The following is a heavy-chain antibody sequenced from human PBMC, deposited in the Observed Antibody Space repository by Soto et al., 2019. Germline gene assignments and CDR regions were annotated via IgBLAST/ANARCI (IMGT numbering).Heavy chain of an antibody. CDR1: GFTFVVYA. CDR3: AKSTQYSGSYFQLDY. D-gene: IGHD1-26*01. J-gene: IGHJ4*02. CDR2: ISWNSGSI. Sequence: EVQLVESGGGLVNPGRSLRRSCAAFGFTFVVYAMHWVRQAPGKGLEWVSGISWNSGSIGYADSVKGRFTISRDNAKNSLYLQMNSLRAEDTALYYCAKSTQYSGSYFQLDYWGQGTLVTVSS. V-gene: IGHV3-9*01.